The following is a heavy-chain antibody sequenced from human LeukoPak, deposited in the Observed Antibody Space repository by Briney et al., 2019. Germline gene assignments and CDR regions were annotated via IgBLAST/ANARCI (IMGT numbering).Heavy chain of an antibody. Sequence: SSETLSLACAVYGGSFSGYYWSWIRQPPGKGLEWIGEINHSGSTNYNPSLKSRVTISVDTSKNQFSLKLSSVTAADTAVYYCARNGGAPDYWGQGTLVTVSS. CDR2: INHSGST. CDR1: GGSFSGYY. V-gene: IGHV4-34*01. CDR3: ARNGGAPDY. D-gene: IGHD2-8*01. J-gene: IGHJ4*02.